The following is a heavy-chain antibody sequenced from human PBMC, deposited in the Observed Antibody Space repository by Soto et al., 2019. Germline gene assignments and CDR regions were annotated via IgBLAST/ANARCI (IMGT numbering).Heavy chain of an antibody. V-gene: IGHV2-5*02. CDR2: IYWDDDK. CDR3: AYSRYTGSGVDY. CDR1: GFSLSTSGVG. Sequence: QITLKESGPTLVKPTQTLTLTCTFSGFSLSTSGVGVGWIRQPPGKALEWLALIYWDDDKRYSPSLKSRLTITKHTSKTQVVLTMTNMDPVDTATYYCAYSRYTGSGVDYWGQGTLVTVSS. J-gene: IGHJ4*02. D-gene: IGHD3-10*01.